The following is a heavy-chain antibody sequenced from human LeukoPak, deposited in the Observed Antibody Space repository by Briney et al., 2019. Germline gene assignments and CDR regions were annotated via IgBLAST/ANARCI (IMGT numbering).Heavy chain of an antibody. V-gene: IGHV3-30*04. CDR2: ISYDGSDK. Sequence: PGGSLRLSCAASGFTFSSYAMYWVRQAPGKGLEWVAVISYDGSDKFYADSVKGRFTISRDSSKNTLYLQMNSLRPEDTAVYYCARDPPYSSGWIDYWGQGTLVTVSS. J-gene: IGHJ4*02. CDR3: ARDPPYSSGWIDY. CDR1: GFTFSSYA. D-gene: IGHD6-19*01.